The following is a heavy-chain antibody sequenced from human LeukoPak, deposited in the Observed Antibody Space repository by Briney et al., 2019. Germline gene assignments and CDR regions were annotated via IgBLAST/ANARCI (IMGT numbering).Heavy chain of an antibody. Sequence: GVSLRLSCSASGFIFSDYAMHWVRRAPGKGLEYVSGISDNGGIAYYADSVKGRFTISRYSSKNTLYLQMSSLRVEDTALYYCVKDPYGMDVWGQGTTVTVSS. CDR3: VKDPYGMDV. CDR1: GFIFSDYA. CDR2: ISDNGGIA. V-gene: IGHV3-64D*09. J-gene: IGHJ6*02.